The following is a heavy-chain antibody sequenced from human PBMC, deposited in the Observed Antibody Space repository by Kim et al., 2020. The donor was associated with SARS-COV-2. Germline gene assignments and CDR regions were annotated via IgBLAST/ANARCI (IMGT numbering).Heavy chain of an antibody. J-gene: IGHJ3*01. D-gene: IGHD3-9*01. CDR3: ARLQHDLLTGYYGGAFDV. Sequence: GESLKISCKASGYSFTNNWIVWVRQMPGKGLEYIGVINPGDSDTRYSPSLQGQVTISADESITTTYLQWSSPKASDTALYYCARLQHDLLTGYYGGAFDVWGQGTMLTPSS. V-gene: IGHV5-51*01. CDR2: INPGDSDT. CDR1: GYSFTNNW.